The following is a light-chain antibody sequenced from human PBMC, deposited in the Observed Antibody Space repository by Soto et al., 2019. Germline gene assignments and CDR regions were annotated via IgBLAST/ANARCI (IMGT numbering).Light chain of an antibody. J-gene: IGLJ1*01. V-gene: IGLV2-14*01. CDR1: SSDVDGYNS. Sequence: QSVLTEPASVSGSPGQSITISCTGTSSDVDGYNSVSWYQQHPGKAPKLVIYEVTNRPSGISNRFSGSKSGNTASLTISGXQAEDEADYYCSSYTSSSTRVFGTGTKVTVL. CDR3: SSYTSSSTRV. CDR2: EVT.